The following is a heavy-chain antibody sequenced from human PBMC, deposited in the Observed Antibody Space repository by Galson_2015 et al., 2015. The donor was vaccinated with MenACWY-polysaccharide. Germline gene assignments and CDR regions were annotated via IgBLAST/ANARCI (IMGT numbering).Heavy chain of an antibody. D-gene: IGHD3-10*01. CDR3: ARTPCGSLDC. V-gene: IGHV3-7*01. CDR2: IKQDGSEK. CDR1: GFTLSSYW. J-gene: IGHJ4*02. Sequence: SLRLSCAASGFTLSSYWMTWVRQAPGKGLEWVANIKQDGSEKYYVDSVKGRFTISRDNAKNSLYLQMNSLRAEDTAVYYCARTPCGSLDCWGQGTLVTVSS.